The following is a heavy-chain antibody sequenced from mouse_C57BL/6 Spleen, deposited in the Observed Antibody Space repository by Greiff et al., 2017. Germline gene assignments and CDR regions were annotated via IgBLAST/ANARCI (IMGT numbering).Heavy chain of an antibody. CDR1: GYTFTSYW. D-gene: IGHD2-4*01. V-gene: IGHV1-7*01. CDR3: GREDYPWFAY. J-gene: IGHJ3*01. CDR2: INPSSGST. Sequence: QVQLQQSGAELAKPGASVKLSCKASGYTFTSYWMHWVKQRPGQGLEWIGYINPSSGSTKYNQKFKDKDTLTADKSSSTAYMQLSSLTYEDSAVYYCGREDYPWFAYWGQGTLVTVAA.